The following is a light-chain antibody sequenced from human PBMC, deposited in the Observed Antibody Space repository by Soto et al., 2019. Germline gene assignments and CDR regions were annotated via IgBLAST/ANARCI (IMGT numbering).Light chain of an antibody. J-gene: IGKJ1*01. CDR3: QHYNDWRWT. CDR2: GAS. Sequence: EIVMTQSPATLSVSPGEGATLSCRASQSISSKLAWYQQKPGQAPRLLIYGASTRATGVPARFSGSGSGTEFTLTISSVQSEDLAVYYCQHYNDWRWTFGQGTKVEIK. V-gene: IGKV3-15*01. CDR1: QSISSK.